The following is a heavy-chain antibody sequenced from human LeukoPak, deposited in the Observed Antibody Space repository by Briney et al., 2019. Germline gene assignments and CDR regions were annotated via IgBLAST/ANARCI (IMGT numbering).Heavy chain of an antibody. D-gene: IGHD6-13*01. Sequence: NPGGSLRLSCAASGLTFSYYNMNWVRQAPGKGLEWVSSISSSSNYIYYADSVKGQFTISRDNAKDSLYLQMNSLRAEDTGFYYCTRGWGTAAGTFDYWGQGTLVTVSS. V-gene: IGHV3-21*01. J-gene: IGHJ4*02. CDR3: TRGWGTAAGTFDY. CDR1: GLTFSYYN. CDR2: ISSSSNYI.